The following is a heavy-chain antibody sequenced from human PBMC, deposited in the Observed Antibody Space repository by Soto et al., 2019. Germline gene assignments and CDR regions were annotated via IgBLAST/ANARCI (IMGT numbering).Heavy chain of an antibody. Sequence: SVKVSCKASGGTFSSYAISWVRQAPGQGLEWMGGIIPIFGTANYAQKFQGRVTITADESTSTAYMELSSLRSEDTAVYYCARDLLRSVTMVRGVIITDYYYYYGMDVWGQGTTVTVSS. J-gene: IGHJ6*02. CDR2: IIPIFGTA. V-gene: IGHV1-69*13. CDR3: ARDLLRSVTMVRGVIITDYYYYYGMDV. D-gene: IGHD3-10*01. CDR1: GGTFSSYA.